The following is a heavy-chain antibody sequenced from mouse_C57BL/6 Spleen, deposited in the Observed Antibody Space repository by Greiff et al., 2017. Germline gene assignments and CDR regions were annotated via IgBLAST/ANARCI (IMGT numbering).Heavy chain of an antibody. J-gene: IGHJ3*01. CDR3: AKNYDYDGPWFAY. CDR1: GYTFTSYW. Sequence: VQLQQPGAELVKPGASVKMSCKASGYTFTSYWITWVKQRPGQGLEWIGDIYPGSGSTNYNEKFKSKATLTVDTSSSTAYMQLSSLTSEDSAVYYCAKNYDYDGPWFAYWGQGTLVTVSA. D-gene: IGHD2-4*01. CDR2: IYPGSGST. V-gene: IGHV1-55*01.